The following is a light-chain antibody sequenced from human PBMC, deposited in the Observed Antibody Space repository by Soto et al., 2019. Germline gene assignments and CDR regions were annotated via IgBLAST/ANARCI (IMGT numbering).Light chain of an antibody. CDR2: EDS. CDR1: SGSIASDY. CDR3: QSVDGKNVV. J-gene: IGLJ2*01. Sequence: NFMLTQPHSVSESPGKTVSIPCTRSSGSIASDYVQWYQQRPGSAPINVIFEDSQRPSGVPDRFSGSIDTSSNSAYLTISRLTTEEEADFYCQSVDGKNVVFGGGTKLTVL. V-gene: IGLV6-57*04.